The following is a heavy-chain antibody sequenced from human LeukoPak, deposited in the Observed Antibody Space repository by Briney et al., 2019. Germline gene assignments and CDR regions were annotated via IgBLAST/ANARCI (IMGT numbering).Heavy chain of an antibody. CDR1: GYTFTSYG. CDR2: ISAYNGNT. Sequence: ASVKVSCKASGYTFTSYGISWVRQAPGQGLEWMGWISAYNGNTNYAQKLQGRVTITTDTSTSTAYMELRSLRSDDTAVYYCAREEYSYCGGDCYPDGAFDIWGQGTMVTVSS. CDR3: AREEYSYCGGDCYPDGAFDI. D-gene: IGHD2-21*01. J-gene: IGHJ3*02. V-gene: IGHV1-18*01.